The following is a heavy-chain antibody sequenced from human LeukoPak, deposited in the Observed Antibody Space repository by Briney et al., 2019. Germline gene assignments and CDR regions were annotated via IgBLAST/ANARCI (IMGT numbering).Heavy chain of an antibody. D-gene: IGHD4-17*01. Sequence: SSETLSLTCTVSGGSISSSSYYWGWIRQPPGKGLEWIGSIYYSGSTYYNPSLKSRVTISVDTSKNQFSLKLSSVTAADTAVYYCARDGFLRPTTARSYYGMDVWGQGTTVTVSS. J-gene: IGHJ6*02. CDR1: GGSISSSSYY. V-gene: IGHV4-39*07. CDR2: IYYSGST. CDR3: ARDGFLRPTTARSYYGMDV.